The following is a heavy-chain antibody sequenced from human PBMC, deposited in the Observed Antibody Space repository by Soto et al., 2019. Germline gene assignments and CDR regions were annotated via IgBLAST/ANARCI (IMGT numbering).Heavy chain of an antibody. Sequence: QVQLVQSGAEVKKPGSSVKVSCKASGGTFSSYAISWVRQAPGQGLEWMGGIIPIFGTANYAQKFQGRVTSTTDEXTSTAYMELSSLRSEDTAVYYCAEHAGQQLTHFDYWGQGTLVTVSS. CDR2: IIPIFGTA. CDR3: AEHAGQQLTHFDY. D-gene: IGHD6-13*01. J-gene: IGHJ4*02. V-gene: IGHV1-69*05. CDR1: GGTFSSYA.